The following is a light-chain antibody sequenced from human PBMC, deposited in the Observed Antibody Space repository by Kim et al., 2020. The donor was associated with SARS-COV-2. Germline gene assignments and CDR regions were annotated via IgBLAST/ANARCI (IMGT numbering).Light chain of an antibody. CDR2: GAS. CDR1: QSVSSSY. J-gene: IGKJ4*01. V-gene: IGKV3-20*01. CDR3: QQYGSSPLT. Sequence: EIVLTQSPGTLSLSPGERATLSCRASQSVSSSYLAWYQQKPGQAPRLLIYGASSGATGIPDWFSGSGSGTDFTLTISRLEPEDFAVYYCQQYGSSPLTFGGGTKVDIK.